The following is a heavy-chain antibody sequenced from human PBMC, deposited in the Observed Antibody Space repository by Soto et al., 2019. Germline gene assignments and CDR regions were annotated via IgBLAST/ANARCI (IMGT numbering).Heavy chain of an antibody. D-gene: IGHD3-22*01. V-gene: IGHV3-23*01. CDR2: ITGNGGST. Sequence: GGSLRLSCAASGFTFSSYAMSWVRQAPGKGLEWVSTITGNGGSTYYADSVKGRFTISRDNSKNTLFLQMNSLRVDDTAVYVCARGYDNSGYSATHFDYWGQGTLVTVSS. CDR1: GFTFSSYA. J-gene: IGHJ4*02. CDR3: ARGYDNSGYSATHFDY.